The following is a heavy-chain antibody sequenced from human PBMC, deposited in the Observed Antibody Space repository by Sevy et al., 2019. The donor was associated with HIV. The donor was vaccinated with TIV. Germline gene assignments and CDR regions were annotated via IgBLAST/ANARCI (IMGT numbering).Heavy chain of an antibody. D-gene: IGHD2-2*03. CDR2: MSGSGTTI. V-gene: IGHV3-11*01. CDR3: AGVGIGSTGGGFGAFDI. Sequence: GGSLRLSCVASGFTFSGYYMSWIRQAPGKGLEWISYMSGSGTTIYFADSMKGRFTISRDNAKNSLYLQMNTLRVEDTVVYYCAGVGIGSTGGGFGAFDIWGHGTMVTVSS. CDR1: GFTFSGYY. J-gene: IGHJ3*02.